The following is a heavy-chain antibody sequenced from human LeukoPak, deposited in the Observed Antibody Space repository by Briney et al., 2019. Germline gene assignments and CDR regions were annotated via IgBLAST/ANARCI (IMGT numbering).Heavy chain of an antibody. CDR3: ARGYIVDTAMVTPWNYYYGMDV. Sequence: GASVKVSCKASGYTFSDYYMHWVRQAPGQGLEWMGWINPNSGGTNYAQKFQGRVTMIRDTSISTAYMELSRLRSDDTAVYYCARGYIVDTAMVTPWNYYYGMDVWGQGTTVTVSS. D-gene: IGHD5-18*01. CDR1: GYTFSDYY. J-gene: IGHJ6*02. V-gene: IGHV1-2*02. CDR2: INPNSGGT.